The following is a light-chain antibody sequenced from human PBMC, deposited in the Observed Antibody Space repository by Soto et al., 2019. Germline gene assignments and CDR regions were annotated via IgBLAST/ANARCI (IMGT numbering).Light chain of an antibody. CDR1: QSVSSSW. J-gene: IGKJ1*01. CDR2: GAS. Sequence: EIVLTQSPGTLSLSPGERATLSCRASQSVSSSWLAWYQQKPGQAPRLLTYGASSRATGVPDRFSGSGSGTDFTLTITRLEPEDSAVFYCQQYGGPPWTFGQGTKV. V-gene: IGKV3-20*01. CDR3: QQYGGPPWT.